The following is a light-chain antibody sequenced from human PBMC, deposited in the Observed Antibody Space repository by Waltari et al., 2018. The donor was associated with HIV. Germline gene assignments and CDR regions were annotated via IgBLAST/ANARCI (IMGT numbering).Light chain of an antibody. CDR3: AAWDDSLREV. Sequence: QSVLTQPPSASGTPGHSVPISCSGSSSNIGRNFVYWYQQLPGAAPKLLIYRNNQRPSGVPDRFSGSKSGTSASLAISGLRSEDEADYYCAAWDDSLREVFGGGTKLTVL. CDR1: SSNIGRNF. J-gene: IGLJ3*02. V-gene: IGLV1-47*01. CDR2: RNN.